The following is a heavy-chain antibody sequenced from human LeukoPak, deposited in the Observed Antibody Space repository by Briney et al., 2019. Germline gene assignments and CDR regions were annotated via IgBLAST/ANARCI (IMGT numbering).Heavy chain of an antibody. D-gene: IGHD1-26*01. CDR1: GYTFTSYG. Sequence: GASVKVSCKASGYTFTSYGISWVRQAPGQGLEWMGWISAYNGNTNYAQKLQGRVTMTSDTSTDTAYMELSSLRSEDTAVYYCATVRQELLYLGPTWYFDYWGQGTLVTVSS. V-gene: IGHV1-18*01. J-gene: IGHJ4*02. CDR2: ISAYNGNT. CDR3: ATVRQELLYLGPTWYFDY.